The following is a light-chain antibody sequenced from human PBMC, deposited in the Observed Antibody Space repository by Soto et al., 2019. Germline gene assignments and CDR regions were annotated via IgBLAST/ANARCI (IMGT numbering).Light chain of an antibody. CDR3: QQYYSTLT. CDR1: QSVLYSSNNKNY. Sequence: DIVMTQSPASLAVSLGERATINCKSSQSVLYSSNNKNYLAWYQQKPGQPPKLLIYWASTRESGVPDRFSGSGSGTDFTLTISSLQAEDVAVYYCQQYYSTLTFGQGTKLEIK. V-gene: IGKV4-1*01. J-gene: IGKJ2*01. CDR2: WAS.